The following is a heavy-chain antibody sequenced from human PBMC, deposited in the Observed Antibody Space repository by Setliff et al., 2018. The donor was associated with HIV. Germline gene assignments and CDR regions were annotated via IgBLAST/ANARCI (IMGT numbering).Heavy chain of an antibody. CDR2: ILPMIGMA. J-gene: IGHJ6*02. D-gene: IGHD3-10*01. CDR1: GGTFSSYG. V-gene: IGHV1-69*10. CDR3: EGGSDYYASDSFPSLHYDNMGV. Sequence: GASVKVSCKASGGTFSSYGITWVRRAPGQGLEWVGAILPMIGMADYAQKFRGRVTITADKSTRKAYIEVTSLSFEDPAVYYCEGGSDYYASDSFPSLHYDNMGVWGQGTTVTVSS.